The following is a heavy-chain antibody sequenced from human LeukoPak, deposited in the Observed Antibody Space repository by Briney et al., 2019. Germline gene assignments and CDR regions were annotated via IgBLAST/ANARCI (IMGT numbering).Heavy chain of an antibody. CDR2: IYWNDDK. CDR3: APSICSGWCTWGFEY. V-gene: IGHV2-5*01. J-gene: IGHJ4*02. CDR1: GFSLTTSGVG. D-gene: IGHD3-3*01. Sequence: SGPTLVKPTQTLTLTCTFSGFSLTTSGVGVGWIRQPPGKALEWVALIYWNDDKRYSPSLNSGLTITKDTSENQVVLTMTSMDPVDTATYFGAPSICSGWCTWGFEYWGPGALVTSSS.